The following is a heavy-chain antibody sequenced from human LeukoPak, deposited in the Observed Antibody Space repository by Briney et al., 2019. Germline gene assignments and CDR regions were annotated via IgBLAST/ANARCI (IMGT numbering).Heavy chain of an antibody. J-gene: IGHJ3*02. D-gene: IGHD3-10*01. Sequence: GGSLRLSCAASGFTFDDYAMHWVRQAPGKGLEWVSLIRGDGGSTYYADSVKGRFTISRDNSKNSLYLQMNSLRTEDTALYYCAKAYIWFGERTDAFDIWGQGTMVTVSS. V-gene: IGHV3-43*02. CDR2: IRGDGGST. CDR1: GFTFDDYA. CDR3: AKAYIWFGERTDAFDI.